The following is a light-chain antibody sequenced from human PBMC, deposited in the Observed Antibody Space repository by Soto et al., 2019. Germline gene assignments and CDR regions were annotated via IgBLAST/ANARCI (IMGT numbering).Light chain of an antibody. CDR2: EVT. CDR1: SSDVGNYNY. V-gene: IGLV2-23*02. J-gene: IGLJ1*01. CDR3: CSYASSSTYV. Sequence: QSALTQPPSASGSPGQSVTISCTGTSSDVGNYNYVSWYQQHPGKAPKLIIYEVTERPSGVSNRFSGSKSGNTASLTISGLQPEDEADYYCCSYASSSTYVFGTGTKLTVL.